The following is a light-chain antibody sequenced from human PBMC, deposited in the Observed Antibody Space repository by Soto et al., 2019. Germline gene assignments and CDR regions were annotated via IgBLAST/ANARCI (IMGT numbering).Light chain of an antibody. J-gene: IGLJ2*01. V-gene: IGLV2-8*01. CDR1: SSDVGGYNY. CDR3: GSHAGSSAV. CDR2: DVS. Sequence: QSALTQPPSASGSPGQSVTISCTGTSSDVGGYNYVSWYQQHPGKAPKVIIYDVSKRPSGVPDRFSCSKSGNTASLTVSGLQTEDEADYYCGSHAGSSAVFGGGTKLTVL.